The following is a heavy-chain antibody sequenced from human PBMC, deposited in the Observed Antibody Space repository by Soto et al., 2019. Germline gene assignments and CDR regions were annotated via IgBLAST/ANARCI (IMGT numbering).Heavy chain of an antibody. Sequence: QVQLVQPGAEVKKPGASVKFSCKASGYIFTNFYIHWVRQAPGQGLEWIGIINPNGGSTNYAQNFRGRVTMTRDTSTSTVYMDLSSLRSEDTAVYYCTRGLASCDYWGQGTLITVSS. CDR1: GYIFTNFY. V-gene: IGHV1-46*03. CDR2: INPNGGST. CDR3: TRGLASCDY. J-gene: IGHJ4*02. D-gene: IGHD6-6*01.